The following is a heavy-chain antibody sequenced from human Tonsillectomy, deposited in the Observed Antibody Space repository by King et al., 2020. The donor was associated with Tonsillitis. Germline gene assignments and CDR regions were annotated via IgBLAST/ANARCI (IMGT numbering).Heavy chain of an antibody. V-gene: IGHV2-5*01. D-gene: IGHD3-3*01. CDR3: AHTLAGLRFLEWLLLEVSWFDP. J-gene: IGHJ5*02. CDR1: GFSLSTSGVG. Sequence: TLKESGPTLVKPTQTLTLTCTFSGFSLSTSGVGVGWIRQPPGKALEWLALIYWNDDNRYSPSLKSRLTITKDTSKNQVVLTMTNMDPVDTATYYCAHTLAGLRFLEWLLLEVSWFDPWGQGTLVTVSS. CDR2: IYWNDDN.